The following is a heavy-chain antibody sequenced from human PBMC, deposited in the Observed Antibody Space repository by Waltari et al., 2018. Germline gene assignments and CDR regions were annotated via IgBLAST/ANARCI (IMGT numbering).Heavy chain of an antibody. CDR3: ARGLLWFRDLNRWFDP. Sequence: QVQLQQWGAGLLKPSETLSLTCAVYGGSFSGYYWSWIRQPPGKGLEWIGEINHSGITNYNPALKSRVTISVDTSKNQFSLKLSSVTAADTAVYYCARGLLWFRDLNRWFDPWGQGTLVTVSS. CDR2: INHSGIT. D-gene: IGHD3-10*01. V-gene: IGHV4-34*01. CDR1: GGSFSGYY. J-gene: IGHJ5*02.